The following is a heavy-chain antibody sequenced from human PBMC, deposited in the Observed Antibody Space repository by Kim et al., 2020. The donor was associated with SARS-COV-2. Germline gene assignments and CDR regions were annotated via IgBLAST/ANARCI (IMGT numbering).Heavy chain of an antibody. CDR2: IYPSDSYS. V-gene: IGHV5-10-1*01. CDR1: GYSFTSNW. D-gene: IGHD2-21*01. Sequence: GESLKISCQGSGYSFTSNWINWVRRMPGKGLEWMGRIYPSDSYSNYKPSFQGHVTLSADKSINTAYLQWSNLKASDTAIYYCARQPYCGDECSLGDFDDWGQGTLVSVSS. J-gene: IGHJ4*02. CDR3: ARQPYCGDECSLGDFDD.